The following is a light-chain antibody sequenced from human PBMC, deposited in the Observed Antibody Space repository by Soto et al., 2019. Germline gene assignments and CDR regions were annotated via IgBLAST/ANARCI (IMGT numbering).Light chain of an antibody. V-gene: IGKV1-5*01. J-gene: IGKJ1*01. Sequence: DIQMTQSPSTLYASVGDRVINTCRASQSISSWLAWYQQKPGKVPNLLIYDASNLESGVPSRFSGSGSGTEFTLTISSLQPDDFATYYCRQYQSYWTFGQGTKVDIK. CDR3: RQYQSYWT. CDR1: QSISSW. CDR2: DAS.